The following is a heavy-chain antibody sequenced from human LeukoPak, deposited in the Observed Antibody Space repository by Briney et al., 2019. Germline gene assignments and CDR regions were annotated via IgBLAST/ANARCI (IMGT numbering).Heavy chain of an antibody. CDR1: GGSFSGYY. V-gene: IGHV4-34*01. CDR2: IYHSGST. D-gene: IGHD6-13*01. Sequence: SETLSLTCAVYGGSFSGYYWSWIRQPPGKGLEWIGSIYHSGSTYYNPSLKSRVTISVDTSKNQFSLKLSSVTAADTAVYYCARDLDFGSSLVDYWGQGTLVTVSS. CDR3: ARDLDFGSSLVDY. J-gene: IGHJ4*02.